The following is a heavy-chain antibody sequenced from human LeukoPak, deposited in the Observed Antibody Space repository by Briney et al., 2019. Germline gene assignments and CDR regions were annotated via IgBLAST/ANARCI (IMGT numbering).Heavy chain of an antibody. J-gene: IGHJ4*02. Sequence: GSVKVSCKASGYTFTSYDINWVGQGPGQGVEWMGWMKPNRGKTEYAQKFQGRVTITRNTSITTAYMELSSLRSEDTAVYYCARGAAPDYWGQGTLVTVSS. CDR3: ARGAAPDY. CDR1: GYTFTSYD. V-gene: IGHV1-8*03. D-gene: IGHD2-15*01. CDR2: MKPNRGKT.